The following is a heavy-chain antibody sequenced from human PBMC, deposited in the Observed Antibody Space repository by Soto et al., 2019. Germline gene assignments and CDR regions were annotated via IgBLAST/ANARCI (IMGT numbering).Heavy chain of an antibody. D-gene: IGHD4-17*01. CDR3: ARAPTVTTAENWFAP. CDR1: GYTFTGYY. V-gene: IGHV1-2*04. J-gene: IGHJ5*02. CDR2: INPNSGGT. Sequence: QVQLVQSGAEVKKPGASVKVSCKASGYTFTGYYMHWVRQAPGQGLEWMGWINPNSGGTNYAQKFQGWVTMTRDTPISTAYRELSRLRSDDTAVYYGARAPTVTTAENWFAPWGKGTLVTVSS.